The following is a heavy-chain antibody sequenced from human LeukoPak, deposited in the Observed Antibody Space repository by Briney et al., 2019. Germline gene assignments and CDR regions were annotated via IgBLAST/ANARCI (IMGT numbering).Heavy chain of an antibody. D-gene: IGHD3-10*01. J-gene: IGHJ6*03. Sequence: PGGSLRLSCAASGFTFDDYAMHWVRQAPGKGLEWVSLISGDGGSTYYADSVKGRFTISRDNSKNSLYLQMNSLRTEDTALYYCAKERSAHYYYYYMDVWGKGTTVTVSS. CDR1: GFTFDDYA. CDR2: ISGDGGST. CDR3: AKERSAHYYYYYMDV. V-gene: IGHV3-43*02.